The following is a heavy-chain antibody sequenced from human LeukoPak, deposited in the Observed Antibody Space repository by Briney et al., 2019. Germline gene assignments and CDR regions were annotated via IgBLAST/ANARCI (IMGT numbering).Heavy chain of an antibody. D-gene: IGHD3-22*01. CDR2: INSDGSWT. Sequence: GGSLRLSCAASGNYWMHWVRQAPGKGLVWVSHINSDGSWTSYADSVKGRFTISRDNAKNSLYLQMNSLRAEDTALYYCAKGVPTMIDYWGRGTLVTVSS. CDR1: GNYW. CDR3: AKGVPTMIDY. J-gene: IGHJ4*02. V-gene: IGHV3-74*01.